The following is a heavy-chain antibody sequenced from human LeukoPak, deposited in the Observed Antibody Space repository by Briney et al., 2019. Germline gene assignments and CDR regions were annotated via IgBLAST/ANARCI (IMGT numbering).Heavy chain of an antibody. CDR2: LSRGGSTT. J-gene: IGHJ4*02. CDR3: AKEQRIRHCSEGVCTEGYYFDY. D-gene: IGHD2-8*01. V-gene: IGHV3-23*01. Sequence: GGSLTLSCTGTGFNFNMFAINWVRQAPGQGLEWASGLSRGGSTTNYADSVKGRFTVSRDRSTNTVFLQMNSLRPEDTALYYCAKEQRIRHCSEGVCTEGYYFDYWGQGTLVTVSS. CDR1: GFNFNMFA.